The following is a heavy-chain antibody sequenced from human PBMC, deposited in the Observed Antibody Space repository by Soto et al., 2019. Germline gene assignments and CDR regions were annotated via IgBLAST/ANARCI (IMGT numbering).Heavy chain of an antibody. D-gene: IGHD6-13*01. J-gene: IGHJ6*03. Sequence: SETLSLTCTVSGGSISSYYWSWIRQPPGKGLEWIGYIYYSGSTSYNPSLKSRVTISVDTSKNQFSLKLRSVTAADTAVYYCARDKGAAAGAYYYYMDVWGKGTTVTVSS. V-gene: IGHV4-59*01. CDR1: GGSISSYY. CDR2: IYYSGST. CDR3: ARDKGAAAGAYYYYMDV.